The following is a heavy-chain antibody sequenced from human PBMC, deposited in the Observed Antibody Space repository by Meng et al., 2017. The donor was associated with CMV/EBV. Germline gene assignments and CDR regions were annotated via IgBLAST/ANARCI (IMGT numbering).Heavy chain of an antibody. CDR3: ARVPDFWSGLDDGMDV. CDR1: GYTFTSYG. V-gene: IGHV1-18*01. Sequence: ASVQVSCQASGYTFTSYGISWLRQAPGQGLEWMGWISAYNGNTKYAQKLQGRVTMTTDTSTSTAYIELRSLRSDDTAVYYRARVPDFWSGLDDGMDVWGQGTTVTVSS. CDR2: ISAYNGNT. J-gene: IGHJ6*02. D-gene: IGHD3-3*01.